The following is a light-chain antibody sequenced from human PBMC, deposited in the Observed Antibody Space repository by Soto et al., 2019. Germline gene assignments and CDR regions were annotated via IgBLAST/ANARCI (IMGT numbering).Light chain of an antibody. J-gene: IGLJ3*02. CDR2: SNN. CDR1: RSNIGTNT. Sequence: QSALTQPPSASGTPGQRVTISCSGSRSNIGTNTVNWYQHLPGTAPKLLIYSNNQRPSGVPDRFSGSKSGASASLAISGLQSEDEADYYCAAWDDSLNGVVFGGGTKLTVL. V-gene: IGLV1-44*01. CDR3: AAWDDSLNGVV.